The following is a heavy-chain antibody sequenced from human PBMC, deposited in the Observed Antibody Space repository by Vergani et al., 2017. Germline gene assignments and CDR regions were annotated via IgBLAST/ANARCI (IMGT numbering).Heavy chain of an antibody. V-gene: IGHV4-39*07. CDR1: NDSVSNTFYY. Sequence: QVQLQESGPGLVKPSETLSLTCTVSNDSVSNTFYYWGWIRQTPGKGLEWIGSIYYSGSTYYNPSLKSRVTISVDRSKNQFSLKLSSVTAADMAVYYCARVYYGSGDEGYYYYYMDVWGKGTTVTVSS. J-gene: IGHJ6*03. CDR2: IYYSGST. D-gene: IGHD3-10*01. CDR3: ARVYYGSGDEGYYYYYMDV.